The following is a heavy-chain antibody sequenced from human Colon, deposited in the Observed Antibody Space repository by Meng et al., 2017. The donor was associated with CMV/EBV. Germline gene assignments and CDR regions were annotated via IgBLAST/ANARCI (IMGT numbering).Heavy chain of an antibody. D-gene: IGHD2-2*01. CDR1: GYIFTSYW. CDR3: ARGYSSSWYY. J-gene: IGHJ4*02. Sequence: GGSLRLSCKGSGYIFTSYWIGWVRQMPGKGLEWMGVVYPGDSDTRYSPSFQGQVTISADKSISTAYLEWTSLKASDTAVYYCARGYSSSWYYWGQGTLVTVSS. V-gene: IGHV5-51*01. CDR2: VYPGDSDT.